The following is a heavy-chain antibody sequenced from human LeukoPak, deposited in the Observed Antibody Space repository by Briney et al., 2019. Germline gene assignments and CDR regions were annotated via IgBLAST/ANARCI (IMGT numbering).Heavy chain of an antibody. J-gene: IGHJ5*02. CDR3: ARGILYSSPEWFDP. CDR2: INWNGGST. V-gene: IGHV3-20*04. CDR1: GFTFDDYG. D-gene: IGHD4-11*01. Sequence: GGSLRLSCAASGFTFDDYGMSWVRQAPGKGLEWVSGINWNGGSTGYADSVKGRFTISRDNAKNSLYLQMNSLRAEDTALYYCARGILYSSPEWFDPWGQGTLVTVSS.